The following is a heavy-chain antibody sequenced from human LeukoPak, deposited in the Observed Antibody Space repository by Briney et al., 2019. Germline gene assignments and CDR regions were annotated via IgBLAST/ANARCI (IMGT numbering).Heavy chain of an antibody. CDR1: GGSISSSNW. CDR2: IIHSGST. V-gene: IGHV4-4*02. D-gene: IGHD1-26*01. Sequence: SETLSLTCAVSGGSISSSNWWSWVRQPPGKGLEWIGEIIHSGSTNYNPSLKSRVTISVDKSKNHFSLRLSSVTAADTAVYYCARSSGTYLIDYWGQGTLVTVSS. J-gene: IGHJ4*02. CDR3: ARSSGTYLIDY.